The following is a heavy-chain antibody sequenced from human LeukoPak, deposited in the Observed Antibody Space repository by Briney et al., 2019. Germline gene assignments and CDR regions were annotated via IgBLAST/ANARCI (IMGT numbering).Heavy chain of an antibody. CDR3: AKYSSSWHYFDY. Sequence: PGGSLRLSCAASGFTFGSHWMSWVRQAPGKGLEWVANIKQDGSEKYYVDSVKGRFTISRDNAENSLHLQMHSLRAEDTAVYYCAKYSSSWHYFDYWGQGTLVTVSS. D-gene: IGHD6-13*01. J-gene: IGHJ4*02. CDR1: GFTFGSHW. V-gene: IGHV3-7*01. CDR2: IKQDGSEK.